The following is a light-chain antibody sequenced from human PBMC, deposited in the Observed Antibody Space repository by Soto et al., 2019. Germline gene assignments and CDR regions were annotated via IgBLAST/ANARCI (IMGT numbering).Light chain of an antibody. V-gene: IGKV3-20*01. J-gene: IGKJ2*03. CDR3: LRKGRSRYS. CDR2: GPS. Sequence: EIVLTQSPGTLSLSPGERATLSCRASHSVSSTWLAWYQQKPGQPPRLLIYGPSSRATGIPDRFSGSGSRIDYTNSISRQVAKDFAVYCCLRKGRSRYSVGQVTKLESK. CDR1: HSVSSTW.